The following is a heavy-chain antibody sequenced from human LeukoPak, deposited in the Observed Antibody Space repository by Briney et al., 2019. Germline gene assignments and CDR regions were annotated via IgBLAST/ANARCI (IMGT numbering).Heavy chain of an antibody. CDR2: ISPSGGST. CDR3: TSSGP. CDR1: GCTFTSNY. J-gene: IGHJ5*02. V-gene: IGHV1-46*03. Sequence: ASVEVSCKAFGCTFTSNYMHWVRQAPGQGPEWMGVISPSGGSTTYAQKFQGRVTLTKDMSTSTDYLELSSLRSEDTAVYYCTSSGPWGQGTLVTVSS.